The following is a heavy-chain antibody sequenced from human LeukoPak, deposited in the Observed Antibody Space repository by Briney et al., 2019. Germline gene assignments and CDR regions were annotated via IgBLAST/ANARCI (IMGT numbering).Heavy chain of an antibody. D-gene: IGHD6-6*01. J-gene: IGHJ6*03. CDR2: ISSSSSTI. CDR3: ARGYSSSGMDV. V-gene: IGHV3-48*04. Sequence: GGTLRLSSAASGFTFSSYSMNWVRQAPGKGLEWVSYISSSSSTIYYADSVKGRITISRDNAKTSLYLQMNSRRGEDMAVYYCARGYSSSGMDVWGKGTTVTVSS. CDR1: GFTFSSYS.